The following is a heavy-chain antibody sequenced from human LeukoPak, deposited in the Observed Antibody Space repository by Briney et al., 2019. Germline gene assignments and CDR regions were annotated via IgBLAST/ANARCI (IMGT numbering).Heavy chain of an antibody. CDR3: ARGPQAGY. V-gene: IGHV4-34*01. D-gene: IGHD6-19*01. CDR2: INHSGST. Sequence: SETLSLTCAVYGGSFSGYYWSWIRQPPGKGLEWIGEINHSGSTNYNPSLKSRVTISVDTSKNQFSLKLSSVTAADTAVYYCARGPQAGYWGQGTLVTVSS. J-gene: IGHJ4*02. CDR1: GGSFSGYY.